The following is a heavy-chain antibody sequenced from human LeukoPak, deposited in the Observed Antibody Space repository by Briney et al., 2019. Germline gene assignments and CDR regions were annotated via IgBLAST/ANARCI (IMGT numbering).Heavy chain of an antibody. CDR1: GGSINSYY. CDR2: IYTSGST. CDR3: AREQRPWFDP. Sequence: PSETLSLTCTVSGGSINSYYWSWIRQPAGKGLEWLGRIYTSGSTNYNPSLKSRVTISVDTSKNQFSLKLSSVTAADTAVYYCAREQRPWFDPWGQGTLVTVSS. J-gene: IGHJ5*02. V-gene: IGHV4-4*07.